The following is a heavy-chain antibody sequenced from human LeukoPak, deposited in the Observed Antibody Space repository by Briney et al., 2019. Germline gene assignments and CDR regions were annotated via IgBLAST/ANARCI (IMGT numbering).Heavy chain of an antibody. J-gene: IGHJ6*03. V-gene: IGHV1-69*06. CDR1: GYGFTNYG. CDR3: ARVDTAMESYYYYYYYMDV. D-gene: IGHD5-18*01. Sequence: ASVKVSCKTSGYGFTNYGISWVRQAPGQGLEWMGGIIPIFGTANYAQKFQGRVTITADKSTSTAYMELSSLRSEDTAVYYCARVDTAMESYYYYYYYMDVWGKGTTVTVSS. CDR2: IIPIFGTA.